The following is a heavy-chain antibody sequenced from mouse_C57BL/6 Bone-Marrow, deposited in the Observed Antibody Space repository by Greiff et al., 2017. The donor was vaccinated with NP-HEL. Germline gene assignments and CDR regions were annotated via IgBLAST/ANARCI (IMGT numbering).Heavy chain of an antibody. CDR3: ARPIYDGYWGFAY. V-gene: IGHV1-81*01. CDR2: IYPRSGNT. CDR1: GYTFTSYG. Sequence: QVQLKESGAELARPGASVKLSCKASGYTFTSYGISWVKQSTGQGLEWIGEIYPRSGNTYYNEKFKGKATLTADKSSSTAYMELRSLTSEDSAVYFCARPIYDGYWGFAYWGQGTLVTVSA. D-gene: IGHD2-3*01. J-gene: IGHJ3*01.